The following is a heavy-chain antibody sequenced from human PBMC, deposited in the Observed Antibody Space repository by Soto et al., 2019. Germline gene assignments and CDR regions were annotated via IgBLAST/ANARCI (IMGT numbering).Heavy chain of an antibody. J-gene: IGHJ4*02. D-gene: IGHD1-1*01. CDR3: ARGRYGDY. Sequence: QVHLVQSGAEVKKPGASVKVSCKASGYTFTSYGITWVRQAPGQGLEWMGWISAHNGNTDYAQKLQGRVIVTRDTSTSTAYMELSSLISDDTAVDSCARGRYGDYWGQGALVTVSS. CDR1: GYTFTSYG. CDR2: ISAHNGNT. V-gene: IGHV1-18*01.